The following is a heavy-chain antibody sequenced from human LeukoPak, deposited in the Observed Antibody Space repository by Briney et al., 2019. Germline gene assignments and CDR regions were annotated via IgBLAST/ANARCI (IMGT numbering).Heavy chain of an antibody. CDR2: VNHSGST. D-gene: IGHD4-23*01. J-gene: IGHJ4*02. CDR1: GGSFSGYY. CDR3: ARVTRLSTGATVVTPEYYFDY. Sequence: SETLSLTCAVYGGSFSGYYWSWIRQPPGKGLEWIGEVNHSGSTNYNPSLKSRVTISVDTSKNQFSLKLSSVTAADTAVYYCARVTRLSTGATVVTPEYYFDYWGQGTLVTVSS. V-gene: IGHV4-34*01.